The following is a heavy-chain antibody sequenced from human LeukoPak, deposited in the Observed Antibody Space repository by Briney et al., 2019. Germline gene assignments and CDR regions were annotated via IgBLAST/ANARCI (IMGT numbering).Heavy chain of an antibody. CDR2: INPNSGGT. V-gene: IGHV1-2*04. CDR1: GYTFTGYY. D-gene: IGHD4-11*01. J-gene: IGHJ3*02. Sequence: ASVKVSCKASGYTFTGYYMHRVRQAPGQGLEWMGWINPNSGGTNYAQKFQGWVTMTRDTSISTAYMELSRLRSDDTAVYYCARETTVTTGSDAFDIWGQGTMVTVSS. CDR3: ARETTVTTGSDAFDI.